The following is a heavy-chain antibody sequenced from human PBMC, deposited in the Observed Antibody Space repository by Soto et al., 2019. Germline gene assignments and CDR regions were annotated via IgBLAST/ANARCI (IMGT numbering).Heavy chain of an antibody. J-gene: IGHJ3*02. CDR2: IYWDDDK. D-gene: IGHD3-9*01. V-gene: IGHV2-5*02. Sequence: QITLKESGPTLVKPTQTLTLTCTFSGFSLSTNGVGVSWIRQPPGKPLEWLALIYWDDDKRYSPSLRSRLTIADDTPKYQLVLTLTSMDPVHSATYCCAHHLTDWRDAFDTWGQGTMVTVSS. CDR3: AHHLTDWRDAFDT. CDR1: GFSLSTNGVG.